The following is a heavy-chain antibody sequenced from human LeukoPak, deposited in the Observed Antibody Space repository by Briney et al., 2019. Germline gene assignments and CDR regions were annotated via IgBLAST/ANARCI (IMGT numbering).Heavy chain of an antibody. V-gene: IGHV4-61*02. CDR3: ARRGFKGHDAFDI. Sequence: SQTLSLTCTVSGGSISSGSYYWSWIRQPAGKGLEWIGRIYTSGSTNYNPSLKSRVTISVDTSKNQFSLKLSSVTAADTAVYYCARRGFKGHDAFDIWGQGTMVTVSS. CDR2: IYTSGST. J-gene: IGHJ3*02. CDR1: GGSISSGSYY. D-gene: IGHD3-10*01.